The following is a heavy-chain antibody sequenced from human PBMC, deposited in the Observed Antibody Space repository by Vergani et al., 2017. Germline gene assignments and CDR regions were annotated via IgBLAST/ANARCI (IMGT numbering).Heavy chain of an antibody. D-gene: IGHD3-22*01. CDR2: IWYDGSNK. CDR3: AREVYDSSGYLFDY. V-gene: IGHV3-33*01. CDR1: GFTFSSYG. J-gene: IGHJ4*02. Sequence: QVQLVASGGGVVQPGRSLRLSCAASGFTFSSYGMHWVRQAPGKGLEWVAVIWYDGSNKYYADSVKGRFTISRDNSKNTLYLQRNSLRAEDTAVYYCAREVYDSSGYLFDYWGQGTLVTVSS.